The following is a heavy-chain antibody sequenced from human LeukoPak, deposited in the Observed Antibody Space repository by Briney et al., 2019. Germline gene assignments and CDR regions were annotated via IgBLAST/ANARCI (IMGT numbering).Heavy chain of an antibody. CDR2: IYHSGST. CDR3: ARGVGGYPADC. CDR1: GGSISSSNW. D-gene: IGHD3-22*01. Sequence: SGTLSLTCAVSGGSISSSNWWSWVRQPPGKGLEWIGEIYHSGSTNYNPSLKSRDTISVDKSKNQFSLKLSSVTAADTAVYYCARGVGGYPADCWGQGTLVTVSS. V-gene: IGHV4-4*02. J-gene: IGHJ4*02.